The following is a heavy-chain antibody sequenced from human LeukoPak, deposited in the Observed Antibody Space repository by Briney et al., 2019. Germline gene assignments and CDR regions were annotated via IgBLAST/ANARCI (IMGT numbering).Heavy chain of an antibody. CDR1: GYTFTSYG. CDR2: ISAYNGNT. V-gene: IGHV1-18*01. D-gene: IGHD3-10*01. CDR3: ARIALYYYGSGSYPDY. Sequence: ASVTVSCKASGYTFTSYGISWVRQAPGQGLEWMGWISAYNGNTNYAQKLQGRVTMTTDTSTSTAYMELRSLRSDDTAVYYCARIALYYYGSGSYPDYWGQGTLVTVSS. J-gene: IGHJ4*02.